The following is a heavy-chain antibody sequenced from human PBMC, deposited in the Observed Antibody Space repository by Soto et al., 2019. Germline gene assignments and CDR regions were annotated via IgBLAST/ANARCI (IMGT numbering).Heavy chain of an antibody. V-gene: IGHV4-30-2*01. J-gene: IGHJ5*02. CDR1: GGSISSGGYS. CDR2: IYHSGST. CDR3: ARGISFGELLLGWWFDP. D-gene: IGHD3-10*01. Sequence: QLQLQESGSGLVKPSQTLSLTCAVSGGSISSGGYSWSWIRQPPGKGLEWIGYIYHSGSTYYNPSLKSRVTISVDRSENQFSLKLSSVTAADTAVYYCARGISFGELLLGWWFDPWGQGTLVTVSS.